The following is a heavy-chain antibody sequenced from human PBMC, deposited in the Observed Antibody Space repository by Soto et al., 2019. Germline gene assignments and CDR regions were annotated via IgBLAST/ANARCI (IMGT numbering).Heavy chain of an antibody. V-gene: IGHV3-30-3*01. CDR3: AREVVAPTLSPNFDY. CDR1: GFTFSSYA. Sequence: QVQLVESGGGVVQPGRSLRLSCAASGFTFSSYAMHWVRQAPGKGLEWVAVISYDGSNKYYADSMKGRFTISRDNSKNTLYLQMNSLRAEDTAVYYFAREVVAPTLSPNFDYWGQGTLVTVSS. CDR2: ISYDGSNK. D-gene: IGHD2-15*01. J-gene: IGHJ4*02.